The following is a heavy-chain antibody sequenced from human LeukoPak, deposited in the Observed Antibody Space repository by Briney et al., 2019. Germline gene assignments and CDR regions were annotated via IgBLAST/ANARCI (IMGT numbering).Heavy chain of an antibody. Sequence: ASVKVSCKASGGTFSSYAISWVRQAPGQGLEWMGGIIPIFGTANYAQKFQGRVTITADESTSTAYMELSSLRSEDTAVYYCARGTTSRAPTYYYMDVWGKGTTVTVSS. CDR3: ARGTTSRAPTYYYMDV. CDR2: IIPIFGTA. CDR1: GGTFSSYA. D-gene: IGHD2/OR15-2a*01. V-gene: IGHV1-69*13. J-gene: IGHJ6*03.